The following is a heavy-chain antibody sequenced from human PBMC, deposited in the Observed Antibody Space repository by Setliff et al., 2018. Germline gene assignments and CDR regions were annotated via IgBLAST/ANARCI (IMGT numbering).Heavy chain of an antibody. CDR3: ARGPRYSGSYYVNY. J-gene: IGHJ4*02. CDR2: INHSGSS. Sequence: SETLSLTCAVYGVSFSGYYWTWIRQPPGKGLEWIGEINHSGSSNYNPSLKSRVTISVDTSKNQFSLNLSSVTAADTAVYYCARGPRYSGSYYVNYWGQGTLVTVSS. V-gene: IGHV4-34*01. CDR1: GVSFSGYY. D-gene: IGHD1-26*01.